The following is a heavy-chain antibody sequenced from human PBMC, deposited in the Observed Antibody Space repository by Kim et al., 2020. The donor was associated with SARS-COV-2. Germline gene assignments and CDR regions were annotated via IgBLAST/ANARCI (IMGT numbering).Heavy chain of an antibody. J-gene: IGHJ5*02. V-gene: IGHV1-69*01. CDR3: AARNDYSNNNWFDP. D-gene: IGHD4-4*01. Sequence: AQKVQGRVTITADESTSTAYMELSSLRSEDTAVYYCAARNDYSNNNWFDPWGQGTLVTVSS.